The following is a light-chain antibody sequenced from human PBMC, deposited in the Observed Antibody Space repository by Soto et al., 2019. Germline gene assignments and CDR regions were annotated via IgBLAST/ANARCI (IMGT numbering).Light chain of an antibody. V-gene: IGLV2-8*01. Sequence: LTQPPSASGSPGQSVTISCTGTSSDVGGYNYVSWYQQHPGKAPQLMIFEVSKRPSGVPDRFSGSKSGNTASLTVSGLQANDEADYYCSSYAGSTHVFGTGTKVTVL. CDR1: SSDVGGYNY. CDR2: EVS. J-gene: IGLJ1*01. CDR3: SSYAGSTHV.